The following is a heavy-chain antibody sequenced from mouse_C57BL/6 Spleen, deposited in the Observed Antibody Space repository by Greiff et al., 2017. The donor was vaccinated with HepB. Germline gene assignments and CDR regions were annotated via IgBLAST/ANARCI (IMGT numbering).Heavy chain of an antibody. D-gene: IGHD1-1*01. Sequence: VQLQQSGAELVKPGASVKLSCKASGYTFTEYTIHWVKQRSGQGLEWIGWFYPGSGSIKYNEKFKDKATLTADKSSSTVYMELSRLTSEDSAVYVCARHEDLYYYGSSPYYFDYWGQSTTLTVSS. CDR2: FYPGSGSI. CDR1: GYTFTEYT. V-gene: IGHV1-62-2*01. CDR3: ARHEDLYYYGSSPYYFDY. J-gene: IGHJ2*01.